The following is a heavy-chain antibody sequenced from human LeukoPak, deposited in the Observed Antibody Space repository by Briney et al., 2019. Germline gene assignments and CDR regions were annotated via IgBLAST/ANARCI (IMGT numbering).Heavy chain of an antibody. V-gene: IGHV3-23*01. Sequence: GGSLRLSCAASEFDFSSHAMTWVRQAPGKGLEWVSAISISGSKTYYADSVKGRFTISRDNSKNTLYLQMNSLRAEDTAVYYCAKDLGGYYLDAFDIWGQGTMVTVSS. D-gene: IGHD3-22*01. CDR1: EFDFSSHA. CDR2: ISISGSKT. CDR3: AKDLGGYYLDAFDI. J-gene: IGHJ3*02.